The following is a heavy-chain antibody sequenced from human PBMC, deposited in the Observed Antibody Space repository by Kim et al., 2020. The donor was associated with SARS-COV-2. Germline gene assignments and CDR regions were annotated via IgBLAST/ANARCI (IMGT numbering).Heavy chain of an antibody. J-gene: IGHJ4*02. CDR3: AKRLPSFFES. CDR2: IGGSGVST. V-gene: IGHV3-23*01. D-gene: IGHD2-21*02. CDR1: GFTFSTSA. Sequence: GGSLRLSCAASGFTFSTSAMGWVRRAPGVGLEWVSTIGGSGVSTFYADSVKGRFTISRDNSKNTLYLQMNSLRAEDTAVYYCAKRLPSFFESWGQGTLVTVSS.